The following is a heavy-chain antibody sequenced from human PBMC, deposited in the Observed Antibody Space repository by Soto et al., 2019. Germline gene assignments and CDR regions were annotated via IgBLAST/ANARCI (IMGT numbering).Heavy chain of an antibody. D-gene: IGHD3-9*01. CDR1: GGTFSSYA. J-gene: IGHJ4*02. V-gene: IGHV1-69*13. Sequence: SVKVSCKASGGTFSSYAIIWVRQAPGQGLEWMGGIIPIFGTANYAQKFQGRVTITADESTSTAYMELSSLRSEDTAVYYCARNLLRYFDWLLSDWGQGTLVTVSS. CDR3: ARNLLRYFDWLLSD. CDR2: IIPIFGTA.